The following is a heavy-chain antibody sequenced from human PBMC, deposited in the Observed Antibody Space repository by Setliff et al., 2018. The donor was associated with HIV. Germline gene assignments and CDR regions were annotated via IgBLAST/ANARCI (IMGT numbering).Heavy chain of an antibody. J-gene: IGHJ4*02. Sequence: SVKVSCKASGGTFTSSAISWVRQARGQGLEWMGAIIPHFDAPQYAQKFQGRVTITADQSTSTAYMELSGLTSEDTAVYYCASPRLDWSFSHFDYWGQGTPGTVS. V-gene: IGHV1-69*13. CDR3: ASPRLDWSFSHFDY. CDR2: IIPHFDAP. CDR1: GGTFTSSA. D-gene: IGHD3-9*01.